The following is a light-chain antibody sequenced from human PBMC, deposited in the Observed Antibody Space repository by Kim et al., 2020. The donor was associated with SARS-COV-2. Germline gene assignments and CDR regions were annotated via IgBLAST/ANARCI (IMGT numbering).Light chain of an antibody. CDR1: QAIGSNF. V-gene: IGKV3-20*01. CDR3: QQYSRSPLT. Sequence: PAGERATLACRASQAIGSNFLAWYQQKTGQAPRLLIFAASSRATGIPDRFSGGGSGTDFTLTIDRLEPEDFAMYYCQQYSRSPLTFGGGTKVDIK. CDR2: AAS. J-gene: IGKJ4*01.